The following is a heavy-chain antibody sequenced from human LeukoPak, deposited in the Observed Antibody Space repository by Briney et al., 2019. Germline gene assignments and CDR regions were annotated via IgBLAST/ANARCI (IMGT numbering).Heavy chain of an antibody. V-gene: IGHV3-48*01. D-gene: IGHD5-18*01. CDR3: AKDMNPSYGSHAFDI. J-gene: IGHJ3*02. CDR2: ISSSSSTI. Sequence: GGSLRLSCAASGFTFSSYSMNWVRQAPGKGLEWVSYISSSSSTIYYADSVKGRFTISRDNAKNSLYLQMNSLRAEDMALYYCAKDMNPSYGSHAFDIWGQGTMVTVSS. CDR1: GFTFSSYS.